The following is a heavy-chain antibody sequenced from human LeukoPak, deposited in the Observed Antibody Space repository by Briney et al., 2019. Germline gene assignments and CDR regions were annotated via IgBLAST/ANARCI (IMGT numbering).Heavy chain of an antibody. CDR2: IKQDGGQK. CDR1: GFTVSSNY. J-gene: IGHJ4*02. CDR3: ARDGDYNWNYRSGFEY. Sequence: GGSLRLSCAASGFTVSSNYMSWVRQAPGKGLEWVANIKQDGGQKFYVDSVKGRFTISRDNAKNSLYLQMNSLRAEDTAIYYCARDGDYNWNYRSGFEYWGQGTLVTVSS. V-gene: IGHV3-7*01. D-gene: IGHD1-7*01.